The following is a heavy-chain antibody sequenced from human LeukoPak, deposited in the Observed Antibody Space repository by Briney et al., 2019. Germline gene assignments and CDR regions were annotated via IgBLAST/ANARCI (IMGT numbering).Heavy chain of an antibody. CDR1: GGSISNYY. J-gene: IGHJ6*02. Sequence: SETLSLTCTVSGGSISNYYWSWIRQPPGKALEWIGYIYYTGTTKYNPSLKSRATISLDTSKNQFSLKLTSVTAADTFFFNRETAYDIDVWGQGTTVTVSS. D-gene: IGHD5-18*01. V-gene: IGHV4-59*01. CDR3: ETAYDIDV. CDR2: IYYTGTT.